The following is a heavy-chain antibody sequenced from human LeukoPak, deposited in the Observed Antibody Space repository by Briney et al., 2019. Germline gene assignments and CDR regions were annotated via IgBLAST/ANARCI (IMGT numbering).Heavy chain of an antibody. CDR1: GFTFSSYA. J-gene: IGHJ4*02. V-gene: IGHV3-30-3*01. D-gene: IGHD6-6*01. CDR2: ISYDGSNK. Sequence: GGSLRLSCAASGFTFSSYAMHWVRQAPGKGLEWVAVISYDGSNKYYADSVKGRFTISRDNSKNTLYLQMNSLRAEDTAVYYCAAQSARPQYYFDYWGQGTLVTVSS. CDR3: AAQSARPQYYFDY.